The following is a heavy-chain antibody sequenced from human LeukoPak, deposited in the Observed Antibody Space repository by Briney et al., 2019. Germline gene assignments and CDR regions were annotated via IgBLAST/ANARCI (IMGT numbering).Heavy chain of an antibody. V-gene: IGHV3-7*03. CDR3: ARGGITFPFDY. J-gene: IGHJ4*02. CDR2: VKQDGSER. CDR1: GFTFSNYW. Sequence: TGGSLRLSCAASGFTFSNYWVNWVRQAPGKGLEWVANVKQDGSERYYVDSVKGRFTISRDNAKNSLYLQMNSLRAEDTAVYYCARGGITFPFDYWGQGILVTVSS. D-gene: IGHD3-16*01.